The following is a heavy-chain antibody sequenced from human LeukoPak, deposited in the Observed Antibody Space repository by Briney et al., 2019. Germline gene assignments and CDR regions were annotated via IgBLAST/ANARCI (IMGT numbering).Heavy chain of an antibody. CDR2: IYYSGST. CDR1: GGSIGSGGYS. Sequence: PSQTLSLTCTVSGGSIGSGGYSWSWIRQHPGKGLEWIGYIYYSGSTYYNPSLKSRVTISVDTSKNQFSLKLSSVTAADTAVYYCARLDSSGYYLGFDYWGQGTLVTVSS. J-gene: IGHJ4*02. CDR3: ARLDSSGYYLGFDY. V-gene: IGHV4-31*03. D-gene: IGHD3-22*01.